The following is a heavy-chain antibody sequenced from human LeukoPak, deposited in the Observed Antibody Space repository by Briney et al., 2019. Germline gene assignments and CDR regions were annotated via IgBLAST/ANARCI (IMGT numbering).Heavy chain of an antibody. Sequence: SETLSLTCTVSGGSISSYYWSWIRQPPGKGLEWIGYIYYSGSTNYNPSLKSRVTISVDTSKNQFSLKLSSVTAADTAVYYCARRSPLGYYYGSGSYFDYWGQGTLVTVSS. J-gene: IGHJ4*02. V-gene: IGHV4-59*08. CDR1: GGSISSYY. CDR2: IYYSGST. D-gene: IGHD3-10*01. CDR3: ARRSPLGYYYGSGSYFDY.